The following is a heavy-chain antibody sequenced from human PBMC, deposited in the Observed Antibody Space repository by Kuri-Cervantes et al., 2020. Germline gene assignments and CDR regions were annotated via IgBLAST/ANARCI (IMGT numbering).Heavy chain of an antibody. J-gene: IGHJ3*02. Sequence: SETLSLTCTVSGGSISSSSYYWGWIRQTPEKGLEWIGEVYHSGSANYNPSLNSRVAMSVDKSNNQFSLKLTSVTAADTAIYYCAMTTVDAFDIWGQGTMVTVSS. CDR3: AMTTVDAFDI. D-gene: IGHD4-17*01. CDR2: VYHSGSA. V-gene: IGHV4-39*07. CDR1: GGSISSSSYY.